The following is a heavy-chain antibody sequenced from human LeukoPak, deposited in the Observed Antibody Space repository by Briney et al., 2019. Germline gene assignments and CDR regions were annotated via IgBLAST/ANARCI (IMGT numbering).Heavy chain of an antibody. CDR2: IIPIFGTA. V-gene: IGHV1-69*13. J-gene: IGHJ5*02. Sequence: EASVKVSCKASGGTFSSYAISWVRQAPGQGLEWMGGIIPIFGTANYAQKFQDRVTITADESTSTAYMELSSLRCEDTAVYYCAGGLYGSSGYLSCFNPGGKGPLVTVSS. CDR1: GGTFSSYA. CDR3: AGGLYGSSGYLSCFNP. D-gene: IGHD6-13*01.